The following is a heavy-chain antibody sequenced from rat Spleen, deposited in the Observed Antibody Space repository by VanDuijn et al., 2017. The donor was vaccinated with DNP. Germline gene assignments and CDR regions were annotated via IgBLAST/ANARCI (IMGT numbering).Heavy chain of an antibody. CDR3: TNPLLK. D-gene: IGHD3-1*01. CDR1: GFTFSNYY. Sequence: EVQLVESGGGLVQPGRSLKLSCVASGFTFSNYYMAWVRQAPTKGLELVAYLSTGGGNTYYRDSVKGRFTISRDNAENTVYLQMNSLRSEDTATYYCTNPLLKWGQGASVTVSS. J-gene: IGHJ4*01. CDR2: LSTGGGNT. V-gene: IGHV5-27*01.